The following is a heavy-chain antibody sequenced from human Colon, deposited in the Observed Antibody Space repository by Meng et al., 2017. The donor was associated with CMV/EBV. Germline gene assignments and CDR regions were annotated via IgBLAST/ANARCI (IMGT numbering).Heavy chain of an antibody. J-gene: IGHJ1*01. V-gene: IGHV3-48*03. CDR1: GFIFSVFE. CDR3: VRHLEAGRNGYSEPF. Sequence: GGSLKISCAASGFIFSVFEMNWVRQAPGKGLEWVSSVSTSGRDIVYADSVRGRFTLSRDNAKRSVSLQMDSLRAEDTAVYFCVRHLEAGRNGYSEPFWGQGTLVTVSS. D-gene: IGHD5-18*01. CDR2: VSTSGRDI.